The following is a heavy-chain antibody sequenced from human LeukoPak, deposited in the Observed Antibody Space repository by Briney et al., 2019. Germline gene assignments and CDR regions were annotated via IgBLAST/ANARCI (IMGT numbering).Heavy chain of an antibody. D-gene: IGHD1-1*01. Sequence: ASVKVSYKASGYTFTSYGISWVRQAPGQGLEWMGWISAYNGNTNYAQKLQGRVTMTTDTSTSTAYMELRSLRSDDTAVYYCVVMRARGERFDYWGQGTLVTVSS. J-gene: IGHJ4*02. CDR3: VVMRARGERFDY. CDR1: GYTFTSYG. CDR2: ISAYNGNT. V-gene: IGHV1-18*01.